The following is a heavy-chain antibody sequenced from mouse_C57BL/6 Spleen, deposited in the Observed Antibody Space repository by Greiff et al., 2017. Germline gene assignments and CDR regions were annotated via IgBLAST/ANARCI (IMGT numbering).Heavy chain of an antibody. CDR1: GYTFTSYW. CDR2: IHPNSGST. J-gene: IGHJ2*01. V-gene: IGHV1-64*01. D-gene: IGHD3-1*01. CDR3: ARSGAIKYYFDY. Sequence: QVQLQQPGAELVKPGASVKLSCKASGYTFTSYWMHWVKQRPGQGLEWIGMIHPNSGSTNYNEKFKSKATLTVDKSSSTAYMQLSSLTSEDSAVYYCARSGAIKYYFDYWGQGTTLTVSS.